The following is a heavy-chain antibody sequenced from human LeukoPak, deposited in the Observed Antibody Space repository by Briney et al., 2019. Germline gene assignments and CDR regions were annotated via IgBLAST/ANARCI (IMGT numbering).Heavy chain of an antibody. J-gene: IGHJ6*03. CDR2: INHSGST. Sequence: SETLSLTCAVYGGSFSGYYWSWIRQPPGKGLEWIGEINHSGSTNYNPSLKSRVTISVDTSKNQFSLKPSSVTAADTAVYYCARGILGYCSSTSCYTYYYYCMDVWGKGTTVTVSS. CDR3: ARGILGYCSSTSCYTYYYYCMDV. D-gene: IGHD2-2*02. V-gene: IGHV4-34*01. CDR1: GGSFSGYY.